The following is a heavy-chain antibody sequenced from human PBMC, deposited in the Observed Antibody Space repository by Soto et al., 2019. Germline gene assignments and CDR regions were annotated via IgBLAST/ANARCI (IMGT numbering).Heavy chain of an antibody. Sequence: EVQLVESGGSVIRPGGSLRLSCAASGFAFQNHGMAWVRQVPGEGLEWVAGISGSGVNAGYADSLKGRFTISRDNGDNALYLEINKLGVEDTALYHCARTPHWLYWYFDLWGRGTPVTVS. V-gene: IGHV3-20*01. D-gene: IGHD3-9*01. CDR3: ARTPHWLYWYFDL. CDR1: GFAFQNHG. J-gene: IGHJ2*01. CDR2: ISGSGVNA.